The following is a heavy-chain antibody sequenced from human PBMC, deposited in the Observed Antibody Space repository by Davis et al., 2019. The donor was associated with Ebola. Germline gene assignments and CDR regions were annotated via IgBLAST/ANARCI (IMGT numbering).Heavy chain of an antibody. CDR1: GGSISGSSYY. CDR3: ARRGVDYSSYYSDY. J-gene: IGHJ4*02. CDR2: IYYTGNT. V-gene: IGHV4-39*01. Sequence: MPSETLSLTCTVSGGSISGSSYYWGWIRQPPGKGLEWIGSIYYTGNTYYNPSLKSRVTISVDTSKNEFSLILSSVTAADSAVYYCARRGVDYSSYYSDYWGQGTLVTVSS. D-gene: IGHD4-11*01.